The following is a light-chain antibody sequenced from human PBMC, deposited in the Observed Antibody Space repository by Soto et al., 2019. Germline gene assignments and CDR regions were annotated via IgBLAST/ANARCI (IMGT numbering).Light chain of an antibody. CDR2: QAS. Sequence: AIQLTQSPSSLSASVGDSVTITCRASQGISSFLAWYQQKPGKAPKLLIYQASTLEAGVPSRFSGTGSGTEFTLTISSLQPDDFATSYCQQYNAAFGQGTRLEIK. J-gene: IGKJ5*01. CDR3: QQYNAA. V-gene: IGKV1-13*02. CDR1: QGISSF.